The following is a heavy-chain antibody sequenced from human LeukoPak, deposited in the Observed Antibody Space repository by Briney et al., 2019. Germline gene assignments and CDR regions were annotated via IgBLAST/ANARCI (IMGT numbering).Heavy chain of an antibody. V-gene: IGHV3-30*03. Sequence: GGSLRLSCAVSGLTFSHYDMHWVRQAPGKGLEWVVVISYDGTTKYYADSVKGRFTISRDNSKTTLYLQMNSLRTEDTAVYYCARRGLGSSWHSMDSWGQGTLVTVSS. J-gene: IGHJ4*02. CDR1: GLTFSHYD. D-gene: IGHD6-13*01. CDR3: ARRGLGSSWHSMDS. CDR2: ISYDGTTK.